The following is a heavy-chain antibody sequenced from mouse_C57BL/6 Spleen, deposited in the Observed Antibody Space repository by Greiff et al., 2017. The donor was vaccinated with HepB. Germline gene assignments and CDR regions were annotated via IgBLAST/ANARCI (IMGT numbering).Heavy chain of an antibody. CDR3: ARSITTPYAMDY. J-gene: IGHJ4*01. Sequence: EVKLVESGPELVKPGASVKISCKASGYSFTDYNMNWVKQSNGKSLEWIGVINPNYGTTSYNQKFKGKATLTVDQSSSTAYMQLNSLTSEDSAVYYCARSITTPYAMDYWGQGTSVTVSS. CDR1: GYSFTDYN. V-gene: IGHV1-39*01. CDR2: INPNYGTT. D-gene: IGHD2-4*01.